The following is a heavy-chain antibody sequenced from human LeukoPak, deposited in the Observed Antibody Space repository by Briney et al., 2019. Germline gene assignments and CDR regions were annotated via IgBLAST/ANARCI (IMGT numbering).Heavy chain of an antibody. CDR1: GGSFSGYY. CDR3: ARGLVVDAFDI. J-gene: IGHJ3*02. D-gene: IGHD2-15*01. Sequence: TSETLSLTCAVYGGSFSGYYWSWIRQPPGKGLEWIGEINHSGSTNYNLSLKSRVTISVDTSKNQFSLKLSSVTAADTAVYYCARGLVVDAFDIWGQGTMVTVSS. CDR2: INHSGST. V-gene: IGHV4-34*01.